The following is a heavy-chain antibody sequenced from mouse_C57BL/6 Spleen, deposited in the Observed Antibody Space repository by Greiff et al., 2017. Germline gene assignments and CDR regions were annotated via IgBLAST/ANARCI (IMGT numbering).Heavy chain of an antibody. CDR3: ARWLLRGYFDY. V-gene: IGHV1-61*01. CDR1: GYTFTSYW. D-gene: IGHD2-3*01. CDR2: IYPSDSET. J-gene: IGHJ2*01. Sequence: QVQLQQPGAELVRPGSSVKLSCKASGYTFTSYWMDWVKQRPGQGLEWIGNIYPSDSETHYNQKFKDKATLTVDKSSSTAYMQLSSLTSEDSAVXDCARWLLRGYFDYWGQGTTLTVSS.